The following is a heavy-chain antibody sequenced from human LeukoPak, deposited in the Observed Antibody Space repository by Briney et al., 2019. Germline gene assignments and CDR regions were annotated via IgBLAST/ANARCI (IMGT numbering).Heavy chain of an antibody. J-gene: IGHJ4*02. CDR2: INPSGGST. CDR3: ARSWGGYCSSTSCYSFDY. D-gene: IGHD2-2*01. V-gene: IGHV1-46*03. CDR1: GYTFTSYY. Sequence: ASVKVSCKASGYTFTSYYMHWMRQAPGQGLEWMGIINPSGGSTSYAQKFQGRVTMTRDTSTSTVYMELSSLRSEDTAVYYCARSWGGYCSSTSCYSFDYWGQGTLVTVSS.